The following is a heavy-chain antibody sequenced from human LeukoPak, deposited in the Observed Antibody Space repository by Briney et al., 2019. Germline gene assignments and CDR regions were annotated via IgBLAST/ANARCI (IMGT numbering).Heavy chain of an antibody. D-gene: IGHD7-27*01. CDR1: GFTFSSYA. CDR2: ISGSGGST. CDR3: ARYHLGYSLTGAFDY. J-gene: IGHJ4*02. Sequence: GGSLRLSCAASGFTFSSYAMSWVRQAPGKGLEWVSAISGSGGSTYYADSVKGRFTISRDNSKNTLYLQMNSLRAEDTAVYYCARYHLGYSLTGAFDYWGQGTLVTVSS. V-gene: IGHV3-23*01.